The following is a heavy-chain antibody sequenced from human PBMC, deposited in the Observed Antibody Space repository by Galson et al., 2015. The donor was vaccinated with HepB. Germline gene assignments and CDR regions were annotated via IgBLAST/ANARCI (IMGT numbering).Heavy chain of an antibody. V-gene: IGHV3-15*01. J-gene: IGHJ6*02. Sequence: SPRLSWPASGFTFSNAWMSWVREAPGKGLEWVGRIKSKTDGGTTDYAAPVKGRFTISRDDSKNTLYLRMNSLKTEDTAVYYCTVSDIVVVPAAIGPDYYGMDVWGQGTTVTVSS. CDR2: IKSKTDGGTT. D-gene: IGHD2-2*02. CDR1: GFTFSNAW. CDR3: TVSDIVVVPAAIGPDYYGMDV.